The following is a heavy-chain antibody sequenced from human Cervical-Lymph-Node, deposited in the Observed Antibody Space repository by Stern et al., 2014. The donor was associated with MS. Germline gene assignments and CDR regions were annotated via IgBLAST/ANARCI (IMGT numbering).Heavy chain of an antibody. V-gene: IGHV2-26*01. CDR2: LFSNDEK. CDR3: ARMMQHLAGDAFDI. Sequence: QVTLRESGPVLVKPTETLTLTCTVSGFSLSHVRMGVSWIRQPPGKALEWLAPLFSNDEKSYTTSLKGRFTISKDISKSQVILTMTHMDPADTATYYCARMMQHLAGDAFDIWGQGTMVSVSS. J-gene: IGHJ3*02. D-gene: IGHD6-13*01. CDR1: GFSLSHVRMG.